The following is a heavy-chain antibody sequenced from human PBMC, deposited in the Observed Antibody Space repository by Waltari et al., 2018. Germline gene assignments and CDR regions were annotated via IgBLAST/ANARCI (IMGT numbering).Heavy chain of an antibody. CDR2: IFWDDET. V-gene: IGHV2-5*02. J-gene: IGHJ4*02. Sequence: QFTLKESAPTLVQPTQTLTFTCTSSHFSLSPGVAVGWPRQPPGKALEWLALIFWDDETHYSPSLNNRLTITKDSSKNKVVLTVTNMDPVDTATYSCAQRQRYYDASGYADNLAYWSQGTLVTGST. CDR3: AQRQRYYDASGYADNLAY. D-gene: IGHD3-22*01. CDR1: HFSLSPGVA.